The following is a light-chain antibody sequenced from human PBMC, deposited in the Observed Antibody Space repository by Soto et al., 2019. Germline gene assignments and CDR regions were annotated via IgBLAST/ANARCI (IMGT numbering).Light chain of an antibody. CDR1: SSDVGDYNY. Sequence: QSALTQPDSVSGSPGQSITLSCTGTSSDVGDYNYVSWYQQHPGKAPRLSIYEVSYRPSGVSNRFSGSQSGNTASLTISGLQAEDEADYYCSSYASSSTWVFGGGTKVTVL. V-gene: IGLV2-14*01. J-gene: IGLJ3*02. CDR3: SSYASSSTWV. CDR2: EVS.